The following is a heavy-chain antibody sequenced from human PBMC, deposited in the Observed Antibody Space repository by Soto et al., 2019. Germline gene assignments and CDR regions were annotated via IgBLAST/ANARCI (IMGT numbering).Heavy chain of an antibody. J-gene: IGHJ6*02. CDR1: GFTFHEYA. D-gene: IGHD5-12*01. CDR3: TTSGYDLIYYFGMDV. Sequence: EVHLIESGGGWVQPGTSLRVSCAASGFTFHEYAMHWVRQAPGKGLEWVSGISSDGDTIAYADSVQGRFTVFRDNAKNSLYLQMNSLRAEDTALYYCTTSGYDLIYYFGMDVWGQGTTVTVSS. CDR2: ISSDGDTI. V-gene: IGHV3-9*01.